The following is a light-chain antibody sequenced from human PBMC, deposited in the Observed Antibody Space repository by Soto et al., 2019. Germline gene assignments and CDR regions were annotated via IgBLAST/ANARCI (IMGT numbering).Light chain of an antibody. CDR1: QSVSSNY. CDR2: DAS. Sequence: EIVLTQSPDTLSLSPGERATLSCRASQSVSSNYLAWYQQKPGQAPRLLIYDASSRATGIPDRFSGSGSGTDFTLTISRLEPEDFAVYYCQQYGSSPETFGQGTKVEIK. J-gene: IGKJ1*01. V-gene: IGKV3-20*01. CDR3: QQYGSSPET.